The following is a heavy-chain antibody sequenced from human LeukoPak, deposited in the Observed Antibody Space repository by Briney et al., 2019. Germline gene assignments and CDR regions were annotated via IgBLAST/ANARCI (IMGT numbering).Heavy chain of an antibody. CDR3: ATDSPETAAFDY. D-gene: IGHD1-1*01. J-gene: IGHJ4*02. V-gene: IGHV3-48*03. CDR1: GFTFSGYE. Sequence: GGSLRLSCTASGFTFSGYEMNWVRQAPGKGLEWVSYIVGSSSNIYYADSVKGRFTISRDNAKNSLYLQMDSLRAEDTAVYYCATDSPETAAFDYWGQGTLVTVSS. CDR2: IVGSSSNI.